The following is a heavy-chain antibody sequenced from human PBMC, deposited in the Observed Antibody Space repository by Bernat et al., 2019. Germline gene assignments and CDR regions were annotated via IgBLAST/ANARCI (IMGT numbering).Heavy chain of an antibody. D-gene: IGHD5-12*01. CDR3: ARGLIVATIDPGVFDY. V-gene: IGHV4-31*03. CDR1: GGSISSGGYY. CDR2: IYYSGGT. J-gene: IGHJ4*02. Sequence: QVQLQESGPGLVKPSQTLSLTCTVSGGSISSGGYYWSWIRQHPGKGLEWIGYIYYSGGTYYNPSLKSRVTISVDTSKNQFSLKLSSVTAADTAVYYCARGLIVATIDPGVFDYWGQGTLVTVSS.